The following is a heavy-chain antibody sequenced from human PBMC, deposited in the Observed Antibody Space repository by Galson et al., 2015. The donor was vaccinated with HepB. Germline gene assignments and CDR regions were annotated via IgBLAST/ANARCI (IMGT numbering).Heavy chain of an antibody. V-gene: IGHV1-69*13. CDR2: IIPIFGTA. Sequence: SVKVSCKASGGTFSSYAISWVRQAPGQGLEWMGGIIPIFGTANYAQKFQGRVTITADESTSTAYMELSSLRSEDTAVYYCARAPSEWGQQLVHHWFDPWGQGTLVTVSS. CDR3: ARAPSEWGQQLVHHWFDP. CDR1: GGTFSSYA. J-gene: IGHJ5*02. D-gene: IGHD6-13*01.